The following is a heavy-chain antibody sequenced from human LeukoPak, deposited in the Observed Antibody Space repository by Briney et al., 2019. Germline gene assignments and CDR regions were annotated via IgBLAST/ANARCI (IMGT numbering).Heavy chain of an antibody. CDR2: IYYSGST. J-gene: IGHJ3*01. CDR1: GGSISSSSYY. D-gene: IGHD4-17*01. CDR3: ALGYYGDYVPAL. V-gene: IGHV4-39*07. Sequence: SETLSLTCTVSGGSISSSSYYWGWIRQPPGKGLEWIGSIYYSGSTYYNPSLKSRVTISVDTSKNQFSLKLSSVTAADTAVYYCALGYYGDYVPALWGQGTMVTVSS.